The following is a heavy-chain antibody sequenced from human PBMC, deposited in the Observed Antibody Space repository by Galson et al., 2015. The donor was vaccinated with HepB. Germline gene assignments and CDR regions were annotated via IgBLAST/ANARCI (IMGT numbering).Heavy chain of an antibody. CDR1: GFTFSSYE. V-gene: IGHV3-48*03. Sequence: SLRLSCAASGFTFSSYEMNWVRQAPGKGLEWVSYISSSGSTIYYADSVKGRFTISRDNAKNSLSLQMNSLRAEDTAVYYCAREAWNGPGGYWGQGTLVTVSS. CDR2: ISSSGSTI. D-gene: IGHD1-1*01. CDR3: AREAWNGPGGY. J-gene: IGHJ4*02.